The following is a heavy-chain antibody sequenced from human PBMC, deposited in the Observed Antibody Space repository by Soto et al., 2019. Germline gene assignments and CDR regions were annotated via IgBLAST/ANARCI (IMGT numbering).Heavy chain of an antibody. Sequence: ASVKVSCKASGYTFTGYYMHWVRQAPGQGLEWMGWINPNSGGTNYAQKLQGWVTMTRDTSISTAYMELSRLRSEDTAVYYCARGVPAARSAYYYYYMDVWGKGTTVTVSS. J-gene: IGHJ6*03. D-gene: IGHD2-2*01. CDR3: ARGVPAARSAYYYYYMDV. V-gene: IGHV1-2*04. CDR2: INPNSGGT. CDR1: GYTFTGYY.